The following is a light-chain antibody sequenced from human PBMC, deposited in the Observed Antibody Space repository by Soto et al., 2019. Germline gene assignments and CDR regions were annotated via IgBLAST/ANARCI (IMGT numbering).Light chain of an antibody. CDR3: SSYGGSNNSDVV. V-gene: IGLV2-8*01. CDR2: EVS. J-gene: IGLJ2*01. CDR1: SSDVGGYNY. Sequence: QSVLTQPPSASGSPGQSVTISCTGTSSDVGGYNYVSWYQQHPGKAPKLMIYEVSKRPSGVPDRFSGSKSGNTASLTVSGLQAEDEADYYCSSYGGSNNSDVVFGGGTKLTVL.